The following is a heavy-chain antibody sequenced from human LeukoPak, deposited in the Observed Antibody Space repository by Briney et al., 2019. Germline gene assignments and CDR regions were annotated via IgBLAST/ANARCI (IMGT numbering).Heavy chain of an antibody. D-gene: IGHD1-26*01. CDR1: GDSISSSDYY. CDR2: ISYSGST. J-gene: IGHJ4*02. V-gene: IGHV4-39*01. Sequence: SETLSLTCTVSGDSISSSDYYWGWIRQRPGKGLGWIGTISYSGSTYYNPSLQSRVTISVDTSKNQFSLELSSVTAADTAVYYCARGSRRLADFHYWGQGTLVTVSS. CDR3: ARGSRRLADFHY.